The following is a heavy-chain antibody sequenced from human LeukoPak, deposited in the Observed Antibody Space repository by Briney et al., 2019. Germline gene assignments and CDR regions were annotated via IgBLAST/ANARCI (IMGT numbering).Heavy chain of an antibody. J-gene: IGHJ6*04. CDR3: AELGITMIGGV. CDR1: GFTFSSYA. V-gene: IGHV3-23*01. Sequence: GGSLRLSCAPSGFTFSSYAMTWVRQAPGRGLEWVSSISASGGTTFYADSVKGRFTISRDNAKNSLYLQMNSLRAEDTAVYYCAELGITMIGGVWGKGTTVTISS. CDR2: ISASGGTT. D-gene: IGHD3-10*02.